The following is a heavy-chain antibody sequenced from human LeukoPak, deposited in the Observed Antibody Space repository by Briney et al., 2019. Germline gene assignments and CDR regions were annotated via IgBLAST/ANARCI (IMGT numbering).Heavy chain of an antibody. J-gene: IGHJ3*02. Sequence: SETLSLTCAVYGGSFSGYYWSWIRQPPGKGLEWIGEINHSGSTNYNPSLKSRVTISVDTSKNQFSLKLSSVTAADTAVYYCASPLGDSSGYDAFDIWGQGTMVTVSS. D-gene: IGHD3-22*01. CDR2: INHSGST. CDR3: ASPLGDSSGYDAFDI. CDR1: GGSFSGYY. V-gene: IGHV4-34*01.